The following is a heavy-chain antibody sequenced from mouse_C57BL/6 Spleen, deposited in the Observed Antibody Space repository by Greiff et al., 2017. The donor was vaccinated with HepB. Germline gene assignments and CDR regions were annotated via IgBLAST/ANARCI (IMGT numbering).Heavy chain of an antibody. J-gene: IGHJ4*01. CDR1: GYSITSGYY. Sequence: ESGPGLVKPSQSLSLTCSVTGYSITSGYYWNWIRQFPGNKLEWMGYISYDGSNNYNPSLKNRISITRDTSKNQFLLKLNSVTTEDTATYYCAQSSLYAMDYWGQGTSVTVSS. V-gene: IGHV3-6*01. D-gene: IGHD1-1*01. CDR3: AQSSLYAMDY. CDR2: ISYDGSN.